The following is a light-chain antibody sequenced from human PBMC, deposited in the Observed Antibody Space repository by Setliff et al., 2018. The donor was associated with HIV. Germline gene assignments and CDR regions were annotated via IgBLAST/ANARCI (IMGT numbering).Light chain of an antibody. V-gene: IGLV2-23*02. J-gene: IGLJ1*01. CDR3: CSNTGSNTFV. CDR2: QAT. Sequence: QSALAQPASVSGSPGQSITISCTGTSNDVGRYDLVSWYQQHPARAPKLIIYQATKRASGVSNRFSGSKSGNTASLTISGLQAEDEADYYCCSNTGSNTFVFGSGTKVTVL. CDR1: SNDVGRYDL.